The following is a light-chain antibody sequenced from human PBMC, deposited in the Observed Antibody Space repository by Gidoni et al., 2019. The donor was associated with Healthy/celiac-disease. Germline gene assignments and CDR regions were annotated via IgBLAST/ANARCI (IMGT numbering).Light chain of an antibody. CDR1: QDISNY. CDR3: QQYDNLIT. Sequence: DIQMTQSPSSLSASVGDRVTITCQASQDISNYLNWYQQKPGKAPKLLIYDASNLETGVPSRFSGSGSVTDFTFTISSLQPEDIATYYCQQYDNLITFGQXTRLEIK. CDR2: DAS. V-gene: IGKV1-33*01. J-gene: IGKJ5*01.